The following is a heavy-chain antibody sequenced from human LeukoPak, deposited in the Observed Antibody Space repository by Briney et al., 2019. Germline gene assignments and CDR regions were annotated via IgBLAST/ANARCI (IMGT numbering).Heavy chain of an antibody. CDR2: ISYDGSNK. Sequence: PGRSLRLSCAASGFTFSSYAMHWVRQAPGKGLEWVAVISYDGSNKYYADSVKGRFTISRDNSKNTLYLQMNSLRAEDTAVYYCAKGTTFQGVMDYWGQGTLVTVSS. CDR3: AKGTTFQGVMDY. J-gene: IGHJ4*02. V-gene: IGHV3-30-3*01. CDR1: GFTFSSYA. D-gene: IGHD4-11*01.